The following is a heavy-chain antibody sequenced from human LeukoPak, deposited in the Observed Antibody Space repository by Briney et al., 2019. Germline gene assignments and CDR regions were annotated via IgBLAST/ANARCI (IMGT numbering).Heavy chain of an antibody. CDR1: GGTFSSYA. V-gene: IGHV1-69*01. Sequence: SVKVSCKASGGTFSSYAISWVRQAAGQGLECRGGIIPIFGTANYAQKSQDRVTITADESTRTAYMALSSLRSEDTAVYYCARVEIVGWPTDETGLDYYYYYGMDVWGQGTTVTVSS. CDR2: IIPIFGTA. CDR3: ARVEIVGWPTDETGLDYYYYYGMDV. J-gene: IGHJ6*02. D-gene: IGHD2-2*03.